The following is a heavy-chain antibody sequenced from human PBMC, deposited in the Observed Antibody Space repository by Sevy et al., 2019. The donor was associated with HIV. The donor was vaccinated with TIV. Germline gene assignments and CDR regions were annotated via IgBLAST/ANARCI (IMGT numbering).Heavy chain of an antibody. V-gene: IGHV3-15*07. Sequence: GGSLRLSCAASGFTFSNAWMNWVRQAPGKGLEWVGRIKSKTDGGTTDYAAPVKGRFIISRDDSKKTLYLQMNSLKTEDKAVYYCTTDRIDIVLVPAAPDDWGQGTLVTVSS. D-gene: IGHD2-2*01. CDR3: TTDRIDIVLVPAAPDD. J-gene: IGHJ4*02. CDR2: IKSKTDGGTT. CDR1: GFTFSNAW.